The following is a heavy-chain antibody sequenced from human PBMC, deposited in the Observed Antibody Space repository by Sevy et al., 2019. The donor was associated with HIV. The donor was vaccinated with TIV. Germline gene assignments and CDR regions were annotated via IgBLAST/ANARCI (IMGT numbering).Heavy chain of an antibody. V-gene: IGHV3-53*01. Sequence: GGSLRLSCAASGFTVSSNYMSWVRQAPGKGLEWVSVMYSGGRTYYADSVMGRFTITSDNSKNTLYLQMNSLRAEDTAVYYGARDSSYVGAFDVWGQGTMVTVSS. D-gene: IGHD5-12*01. J-gene: IGHJ3*01. CDR3: ARDSSYVGAFDV. CDR1: GFTVSSNY. CDR2: MYSGGRT.